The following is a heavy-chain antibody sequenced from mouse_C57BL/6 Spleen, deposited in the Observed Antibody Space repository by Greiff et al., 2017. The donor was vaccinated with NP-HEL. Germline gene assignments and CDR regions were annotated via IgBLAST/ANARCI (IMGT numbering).Heavy chain of an antibody. J-gene: IGHJ3*01. Sequence: VQLQQSGPELVKPGASVKISCKASGYAFSSSWMNWVKQRPGKGLEWIGRIYPGDGDTNYNGKFKGKATLTADKSSSTAYMQLSSLTSEDSAVYFCAREYGYDWFAYWGQGTLVTVSA. CDR1: GYAFSSSW. CDR3: AREYGYDWFAY. CDR2: IYPGDGDT. D-gene: IGHD2-2*01. V-gene: IGHV1-82*01.